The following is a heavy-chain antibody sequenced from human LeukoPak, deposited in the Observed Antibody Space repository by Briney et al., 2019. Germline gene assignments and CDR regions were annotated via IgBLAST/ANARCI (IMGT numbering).Heavy chain of an antibody. CDR1: GYTFTGYF. Sequence: ASVNVSCKASGYTFTGYFMHWVRQAPGHGLEWMGWINPNSGGTNYAQKFQGRVTMTRDTSISTAYMELSRLTSDDTAVYYCARDILTDDAFDIWGQGTMVTVSS. CDR2: INPNSGGT. J-gene: IGHJ3*02. V-gene: IGHV1-2*02. D-gene: IGHD7-27*01. CDR3: ARDILTDDAFDI.